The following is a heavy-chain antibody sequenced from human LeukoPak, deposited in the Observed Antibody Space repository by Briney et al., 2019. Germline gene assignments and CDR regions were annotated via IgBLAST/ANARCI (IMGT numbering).Heavy chain of an antibody. CDR1: GFTFSSYG. CDR2: ISGSGGST. Sequence: GGSLRLSCAASGFTFSSYGMSWVRQAPGKGLEWVSAISGSGGSTYYADSVKGRFTISRDNSKNTLYLQMNSLRAEDTAVYYCAKPREVSYYFDYWGQGTLVTVSS. CDR3: AKPREVSYYFDY. V-gene: IGHV3-23*01. J-gene: IGHJ4*02.